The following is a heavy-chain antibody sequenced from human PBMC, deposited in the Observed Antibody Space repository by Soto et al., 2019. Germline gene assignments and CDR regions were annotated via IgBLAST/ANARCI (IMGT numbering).Heavy chain of an antibody. CDR2: ISHDGSNK. Sequence: GGSLRLSCAASPFTFSNNGMHWVRQAPGKGLEWVAVISHDGSNKYYPDSVKGRFTISRDNSRDTLLLQMNSLRAEDTAVYYCAKDIAMVRGVIIGMDVWGQGTTVTVSS. V-gene: IGHV3-30*18. J-gene: IGHJ6*02. CDR3: AKDIAMVRGVIIGMDV. D-gene: IGHD3-10*01. CDR1: PFTFSNNG.